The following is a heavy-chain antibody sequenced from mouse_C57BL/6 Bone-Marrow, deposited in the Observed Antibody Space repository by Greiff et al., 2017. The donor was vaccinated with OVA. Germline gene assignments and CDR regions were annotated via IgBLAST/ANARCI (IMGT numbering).Heavy chain of an antibody. J-gene: IGHJ4*01. CDR3: ARLRRKAMDY. D-gene: IGHD2-12*01. CDR2: ISDGGSYT. Sequence: EVKLMESGGGLVKPGGSLKLSCAASGFPFSSFAMSWVRQTPEKRLEWVATISDGGSYTYYPDNVKGRFTISRDNAKNNLYLQMSHLKSEDTAMYYCARLRRKAMDYWGQGTSVTVSS. CDR1: GFPFSSFA. V-gene: IGHV5-4*03.